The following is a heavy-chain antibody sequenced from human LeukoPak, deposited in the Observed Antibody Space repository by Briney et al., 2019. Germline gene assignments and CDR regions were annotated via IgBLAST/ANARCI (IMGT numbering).Heavy chain of an antibody. CDR3: ASQGGIAVPGGRGMDV. CDR2: INAGNGNT. J-gene: IGHJ6*02. D-gene: IGHD6-19*01. V-gene: IGHV1-3*01. Sequence: ASVKVSCKASGYTYNNYTVHWVRQAPGQRPEWMGWINAGNGNTEYTQKLQDRVTITRDRSASTAYMVLSGLRFEDTAVYYCASQGGIAVPGGRGMDVWGQGTTVTVSS. CDR1: GYTYNNYT.